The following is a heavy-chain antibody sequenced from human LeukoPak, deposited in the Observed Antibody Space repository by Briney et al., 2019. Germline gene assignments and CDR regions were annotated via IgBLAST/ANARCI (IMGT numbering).Heavy chain of an antibody. Sequence: GGSLRLSCAASGFTFSSFGMHWVRQAPGKGLEWVAFISYDGSIKYYADPVKGRFTISRDNSKNTLYLQMNSLRAEDSAEYYCAKSLLTTATGTGRAFDIWGQGTMVTVTA. J-gene: IGHJ3*02. CDR2: ISYDGSIK. CDR3: AKSLLTTATGTGRAFDI. D-gene: IGHD1-1*01. CDR1: GFTFSSFG. V-gene: IGHV3-33*08.